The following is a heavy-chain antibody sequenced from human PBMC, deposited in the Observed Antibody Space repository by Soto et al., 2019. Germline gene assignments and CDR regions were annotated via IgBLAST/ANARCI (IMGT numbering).Heavy chain of an antibody. CDR1: GFTFSHYA. CDR2: ISYDGGNE. J-gene: IGHJ3*02. V-gene: IGHV3-30*18. Sequence: QVQLVESGGGVVQPGRSLRLSCAASGFTFSHYAFHWVRQAPGKGLAWVAGISYDGGNEYYADSEKGRFTISRDSPKNTLYLQMYNLRPEDTAVYYCVKGGTTSAFSTFDIWGQGTVVTVSS. CDR3: VKGGTTSAFSTFDI. D-gene: IGHD1-1*01.